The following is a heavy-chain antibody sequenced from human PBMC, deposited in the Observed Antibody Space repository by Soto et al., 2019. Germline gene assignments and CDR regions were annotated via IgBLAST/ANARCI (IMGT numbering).Heavy chain of an antibody. CDR2: INPSRDST. J-gene: IGHJ4*02. CDR3: ARDEGLATTNSYYFDY. Sequence: ASVKVSCKASGNTFTSYYMHWVRQAPGQGLEWMGIINPSRDSTSYAQNFQGRVTMTRDTSTSTVYMELSSLRSEDTAVYYCARDEGLATTNSYYFDYWGQGTLVTVSS. D-gene: IGHD5-12*01. V-gene: IGHV1-46*01. CDR1: GNTFTSYY.